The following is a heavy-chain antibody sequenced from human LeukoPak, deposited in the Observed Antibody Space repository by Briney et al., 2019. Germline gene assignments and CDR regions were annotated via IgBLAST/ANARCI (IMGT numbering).Heavy chain of an antibody. D-gene: IGHD5-18*01. V-gene: IGHV4-34*01. CDR1: GASFSGYS. J-gene: IGHJ5*02. CDR3: ARRGYTYGWGWFDP. CDR2: FSHTGSP. Sequence: PSETLSLTCAISGASFSGYSWTWIRQPPGKGLEWIGEFSHTGSPIYNPSLKSRVNISIDTSKNQFSLRLTSVTAADTAVYYCARRGYTYGWGWFDPWGQGTLVTVSS.